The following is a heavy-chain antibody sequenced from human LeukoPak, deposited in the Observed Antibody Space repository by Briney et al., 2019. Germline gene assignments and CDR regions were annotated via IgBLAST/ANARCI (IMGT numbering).Heavy chain of an antibody. V-gene: IGHV3-7*01. D-gene: IGHD1-26*01. CDR1: GFTFSSYW. J-gene: IGHJ6*03. Sequence: GGSLGLSCAASGFTFSSYWMSWVRQAPGKGLEWVANIKQDGSEKYYVDSVKGRFTISRDNAKNSLYLQMNSLRAEDTAVYYCARDISGSYYYYYYMDVWGKGTTVTISS. CDR2: IKQDGSEK. CDR3: ARDISGSYYYYYYMDV.